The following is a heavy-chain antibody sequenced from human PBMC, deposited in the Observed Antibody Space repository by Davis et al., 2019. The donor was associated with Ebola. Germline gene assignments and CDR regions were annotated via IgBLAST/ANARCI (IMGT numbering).Heavy chain of an antibody. CDR2: INPNSGGT. J-gene: IGHJ5*02. D-gene: IGHD2-15*01. V-gene: IGHV1-2*02. Sequence: ASVKVSCKASGGTFSSYAISWVRQAPGQGLEWMGWINPNSGGTNYAQKFQGRVTMTRDTSISTAYMELSRLRSDDTAVYYCARVRVAAGATWGQGTLVTVSS. CDR1: GGTFSSYA. CDR3: ARVRVAAGAT.